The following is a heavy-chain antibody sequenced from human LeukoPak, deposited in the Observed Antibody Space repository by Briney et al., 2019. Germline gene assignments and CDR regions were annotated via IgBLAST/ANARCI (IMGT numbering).Heavy chain of an antibody. D-gene: IGHD2-21*02. CDR1: AFSFSDAW. CDR3: TTETHIVVVTAIMYYFDY. CDR2: IKSKTDGGTT. V-gene: IGHV3-15*01. Sequence: GGSRRLSCAASAFSFSDAWTSWVRQAPGKGLEWVGRIKSKTDGGTTDYAAPVKGRFTISRDDSKNTLYLQMNSLKTEDTAVYYCTTETHIVVVTAIMYYFDYWGQGTLVTVSS. J-gene: IGHJ4*02.